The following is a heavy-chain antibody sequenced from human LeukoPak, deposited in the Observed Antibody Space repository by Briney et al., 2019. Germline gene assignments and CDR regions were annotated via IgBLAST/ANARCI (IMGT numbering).Heavy chain of an antibody. CDR3: ARSESSGSLNWFDP. D-gene: IGHD6-19*01. J-gene: IGHJ5*02. Sequence: ASVKVSCKASGYTFTSYGISWVRQAPGQGLEWMGWISAYNGNTNYAQKLQGRVTMTRDTSTSTVYMELSSLRSEDTAVYYCARSESSGSLNWFDPWGQGTLVTVSS. CDR2: ISAYNGNT. V-gene: IGHV1-18*01. CDR1: GYTFTSYG.